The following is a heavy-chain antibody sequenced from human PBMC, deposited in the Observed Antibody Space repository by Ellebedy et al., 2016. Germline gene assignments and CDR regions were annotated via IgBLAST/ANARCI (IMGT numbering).Heavy chain of an antibody. CDR1: GFTFSSYG. Sequence: GGSLRLSXAASGFTFSSYGMHWVRQAPGKGLEWVAVISYDGSNKYYADSVKGRFTISRDNSKNTLYLQMNSLRAEDTAVYYCAKDPYSTSSSLEYWGQGTLVTVSS. CDR3: AKDPYSTSSSLEY. V-gene: IGHV3-30*18. CDR2: ISYDGSNK. D-gene: IGHD6-6*01. J-gene: IGHJ4*02.